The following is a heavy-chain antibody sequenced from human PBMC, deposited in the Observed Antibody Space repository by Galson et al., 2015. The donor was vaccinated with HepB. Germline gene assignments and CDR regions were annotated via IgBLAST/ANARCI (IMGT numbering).Heavy chain of an antibody. CDR1: GDSVSSNSAA. CDR2: TYYRSKWYN. CDR3: ARVIREYSSGWYRTGYVELEYGTDV. D-gene: IGHD6-19*01. Sequence: CAISGDSVSSNSAAWNWIRQSPSRGLEWLGRTYYRSKWYNDYAVSVKSRITINPDTSKNQFSLQLNSVTPEDTAVYYCARVIREYSSGWYRTGYVELEYGTDVWGQGTTVTASS. V-gene: IGHV6-1*01. J-gene: IGHJ6*02.